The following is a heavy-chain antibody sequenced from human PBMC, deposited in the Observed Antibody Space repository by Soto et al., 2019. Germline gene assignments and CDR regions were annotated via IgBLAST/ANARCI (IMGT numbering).Heavy chain of an antibody. CDR1: GGSISSGGYS. CDR2: IYHSGST. V-gene: IGHV4-30-2*01. J-gene: IGHJ6*02. D-gene: IGHD4-17*01. CDR3: ARAHYGDYGYGMDV. Sequence: QLQLQESGSGLVKPSQTLSLTCAVSGGSISSGGYSWSWIRQPPGKGLEWIGYIYHSGSTYYNPSLQGRGPIPVDRSKTQSSLKLSSVTAADTAVYYCARAHYGDYGYGMDVWGQGTTVTVSS.